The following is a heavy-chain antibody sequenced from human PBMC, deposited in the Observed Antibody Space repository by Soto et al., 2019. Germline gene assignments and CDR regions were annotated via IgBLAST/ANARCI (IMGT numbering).Heavy chain of an antibody. CDR1: GGAFSIGGYY. CDR3: ARRALPQCINGVCYKDGFWDY. J-gene: IGHJ4*02. D-gene: IGHD2-8*01. CDR2: IYYSGTT. V-gene: IGHV4-31*03. Sequence: SETLSLTCTVSGGAFSIGGYYWSWIRQHPGTGLEWIGYIYYSGTTYFNPSLKSRASISLDTSKNEFSLKLTSVTAADTAVYYCARRALPQCINGVCYKDGFWDYWGQGALVTVSS.